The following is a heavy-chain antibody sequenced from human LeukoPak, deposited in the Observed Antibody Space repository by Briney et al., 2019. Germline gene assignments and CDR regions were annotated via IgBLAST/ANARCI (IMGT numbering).Heavy chain of an antibody. CDR2: ISYDGSNQ. D-gene: IGHD2/OR15-2a*01. J-gene: IGHJ4*02. CDR3: AKDYHLNGATFLGH. Sequence: GGSLRLSCAASRFTFRNYGMHWVRQAPGKGLEWLTLISYDGSNQFYADSVKGRFTISRDNSKGTLYLQMDGLRPEDTAVYFCAKDYHLNGATFLGHWGQGTLVTVSS. V-gene: IGHV3-30*18. CDR1: RFTFRNYG.